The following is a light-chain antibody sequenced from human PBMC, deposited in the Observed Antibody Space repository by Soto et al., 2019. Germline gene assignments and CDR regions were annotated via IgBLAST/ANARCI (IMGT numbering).Light chain of an antibody. CDR3: QSYDSSNPV. CDR1: SGSIASKY. Sequence: NFMLTQPHSVSESPGKTVTISCTRSSGSIASKYVQWYQQRPGSSPTTVIYEDNRRPSGVPDRFSGSIDSSSNAASLSISGLRTEDGADYYCQSYDSSNPVFGGGTKLTVL. V-gene: IGLV6-57*01. CDR2: EDN. J-gene: IGLJ3*02.